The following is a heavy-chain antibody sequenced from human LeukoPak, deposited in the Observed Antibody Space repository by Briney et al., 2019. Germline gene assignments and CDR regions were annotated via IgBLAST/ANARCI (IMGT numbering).Heavy chain of an antibody. Sequence: GGSLRLSCAASGFTFSSYEMNWVRQAPGKGLEWVSYISSSGSTIYYADSVKGRFTISRDNSKNTLYLQMNSLRAEDTAVYYCAKDSEDSSFDPWGQGTLVTVSS. D-gene: IGHD6-6*01. CDR3: AKDSEDSSFDP. CDR2: ISSSGSTI. V-gene: IGHV3-48*03. J-gene: IGHJ5*02. CDR1: GFTFSSYE.